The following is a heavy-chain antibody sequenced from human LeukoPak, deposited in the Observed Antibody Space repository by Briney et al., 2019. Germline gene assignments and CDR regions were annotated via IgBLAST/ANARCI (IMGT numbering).Heavy chain of an antibody. CDR1: GFTFSSYA. Sequence: GGSLRLSCAASGFTFSSYAMSWVRQAPGKGLEWVSAICGSGGSTYYADSVKSRFIISRDNSKNTLYLQMNSLRAEDTAVYYCAKTGGRCFDYWGQGNLVTVSS. J-gene: IGHJ4*02. V-gene: IGHV3-23*01. D-gene: IGHD1-26*01. CDR2: ICGSGGST. CDR3: AKTGGRCFDY.